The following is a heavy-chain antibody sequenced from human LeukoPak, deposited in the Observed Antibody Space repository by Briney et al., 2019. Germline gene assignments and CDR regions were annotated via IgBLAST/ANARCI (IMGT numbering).Heavy chain of an antibody. CDR1: GGSFSGYY. V-gene: IGHV4-34*01. D-gene: IGHD3-9*01. J-gene: IGHJ4*02. CDR2: INHSGST. Sequence: SETLSLTCAVYGGSFSGYYWSWIRQPPGKGLEWIGEINHSGSTNYNPSLKSRVTISGDTSKNQFSLKLSSVTAADTAVYYCARGQRFRYFDWLSPSAVDYWGQGTLVTVSS. CDR3: ARGQRFRYFDWLSPSAVDY.